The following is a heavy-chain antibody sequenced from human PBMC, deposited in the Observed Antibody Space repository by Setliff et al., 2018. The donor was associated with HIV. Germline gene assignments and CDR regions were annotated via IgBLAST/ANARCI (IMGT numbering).Heavy chain of an antibody. Sequence: GASVKVSCKTSGGTFSIFSINWVRQAPGQGLEWMGGIISIFDKANYAQKFHGRLTITADDSTRTVYMELNSLGSGDTAVYYCARGGVRGYSYGEAFDIWGQGTLVTVSS. CDR2: IISIFDKA. CDR3: ARGGVRGYSYGEAFDI. CDR1: GGTFSIFS. D-gene: IGHD5-18*01. V-gene: IGHV1-69*13. J-gene: IGHJ3*02.